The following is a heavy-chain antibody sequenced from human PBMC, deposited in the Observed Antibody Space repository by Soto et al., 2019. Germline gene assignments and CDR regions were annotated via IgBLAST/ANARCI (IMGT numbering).Heavy chain of an antibody. CDR3: ARDSEQVRPVAILGASFDI. Sequence: EGQLVESGGGLVQPGRSLRLSCVASGFTFDHYAMHWVRQAPGKGLEWVAGITWHSGSKDYGNSVKGRFSISRDNAQNSLHLQMNSLGPEDTSFYYSARDSEQVRPVAILGASFDIWGKGTLVTVSS. D-gene: IGHD2-2*01. CDR2: ITWHSGSK. V-gene: IGHV3-9*01. J-gene: IGHJ3*02. CDR1: GFTFDHYA.